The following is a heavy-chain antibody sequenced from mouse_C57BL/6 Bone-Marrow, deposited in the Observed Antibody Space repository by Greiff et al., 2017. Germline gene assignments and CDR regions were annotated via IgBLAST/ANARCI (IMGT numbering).Heavy chain of an antibody. CDR1: GYTFTSYG. V-gene: IGHV1-81*01. CDR3: ARWITTVVATHYYYAMDY. CDR2: IYPRSGNT. D-gene: IGHD1-1*01. Sequence: QVQLQQSGAELARPGASVKLSCKASGYTFTSYGISWVKQRTGQGLEWIGEIYPRSGNTYYNEKFKGKATLTADKSSSTAYMELRSLTSEDSAVYFWARWITTVVATHYYYAMDYWGQGTSVTVSS. J-gene: IGHJ4*01.